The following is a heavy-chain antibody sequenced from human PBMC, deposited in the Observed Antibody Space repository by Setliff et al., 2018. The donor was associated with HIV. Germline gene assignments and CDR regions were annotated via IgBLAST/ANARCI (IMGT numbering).Heavy chain of an antibody. J-gene: IGHJ3*02. V-gene: IGHV1-46*01. CDR2: INPTGGST. D-gene: IGHD5-12*01. CDR3: ASAGAWQRNALDI. Sequence: ASVKVSCKASGYSFTNHYMHWVRQAPGQGLEWMGVINPTGGSTRNTQKFQGRVAMTRDTSTSTVYTELSSLRSEDTAVYYCASAGAWQRNALDIWGQGTMVTVSS. CDR1: GYSFTNHY.